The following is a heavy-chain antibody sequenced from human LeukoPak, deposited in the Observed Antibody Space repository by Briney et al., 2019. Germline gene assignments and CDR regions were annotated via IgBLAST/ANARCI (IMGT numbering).Heavy chain of an antibody. D-gene: IGHD6-13*01. CDR2: IYSGGST. V-gene: IGHV3-53*01. CDR3: ARDDRSPRYYYGMDV. J-gene: IGHJ6*04. CDR1: GFTVSSNY. Sequence: GGSLRLSCAASGFTVSSNYMSWVRQAPGKGLEWVSVIYSGGSTYYADSVKGRFTISRDDSKNTLYLQMNSLRAEDTAVYYCARDDRSPRYYYGMDVWGKGTTVTVSS.